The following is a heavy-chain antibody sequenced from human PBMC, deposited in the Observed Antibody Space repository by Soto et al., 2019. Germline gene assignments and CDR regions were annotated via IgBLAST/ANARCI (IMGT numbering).Heavy chain of an antibody. V-gene: IGHV3-30*18. D-gene: IGHD1-26*01. CDR3: AKDISSYSGSYIYYFDY. CDR2: ISYDGSNK. Sequence: QVQLVESGGGVVQPGRSLRLSRAASGFTFSNYAMHWVRQAPGKGLEWVAVISYDGSNKYYADSVKGRFTISRDNPKNTLYLQMNSLRAEDTAVYYCAKDISSYSGSYIYYFDYWGQGTLVTVSS. CDR1: GFTFSNYA. J-gene: IGHJ4*02.